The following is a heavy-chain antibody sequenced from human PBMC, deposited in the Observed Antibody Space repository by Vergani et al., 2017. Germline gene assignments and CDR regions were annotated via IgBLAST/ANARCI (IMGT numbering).Heavy chain of an antibody. D-gene: IGHD5-12*01. Sequence: EVQLVESGGGLVKPGGSLRLSCAASGFTFSSYSMNWVRQAPGKGLEWVSSISSSSSYIYYADSVKGRFTISRDNAKNSLYLQMNSLRAEDTAVYYCARDITLRSGYDTPSPWGRGTLVTVSS. J-gene: IGHJ5*02. CDR3: ARDITLRSGYDTPSP. CDR1: GFTFSSYS. V-gene: IGHV3-21*01. CDR2: ISSSSSYI.